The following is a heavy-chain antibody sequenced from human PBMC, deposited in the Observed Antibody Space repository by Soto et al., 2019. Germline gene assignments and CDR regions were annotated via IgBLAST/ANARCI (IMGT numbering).Heavy chain of an antibody. CDR1: GGSFSGYY. V-gene: IGHV4-34*01. J-gene: IGHJ6*02. CDR2: INHSGST. CDR3: ARGVAATYGMAV. D-gene: IGHD2-15*01. Sequence: SETLSLTCAVYGGSFSGYYWSWIRQPPGKGLEWIGEINHSGSTNYNPSLKSRVTISVDTSKNQFSLKLSSVTAADTAVYYCARGVAATYGMAVWGQGTTVTVSS.